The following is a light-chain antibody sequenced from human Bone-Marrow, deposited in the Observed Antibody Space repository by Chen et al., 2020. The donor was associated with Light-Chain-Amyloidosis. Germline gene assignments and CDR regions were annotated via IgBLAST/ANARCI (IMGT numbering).Light chain of an antibody. J-gene: IGLJ3*02. CDR2: DDS. V-gene: IGLV3-21*02. CDR3: QVWDRSSDRPV. CDR1: NIGSTS. Sequence: SYVLPQPSSVSVAPGQTATIACGGNNIGSTSVPWYQQTPGQAPLLVVYDDSDRPSGIPERLSGSNCGKTATLTISRVEAGDEADYDCQVWDRSSDRPVFGGGTKLTVL.